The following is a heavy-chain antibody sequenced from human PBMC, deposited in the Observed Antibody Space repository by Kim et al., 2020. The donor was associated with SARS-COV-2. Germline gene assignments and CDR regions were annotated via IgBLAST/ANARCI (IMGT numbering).Heavy chain of an antibody. J-gene: IGHJ4*02. Sequence: GGSLRLSCTASGFTFGDYAMSWFRQAPGKGLEWVGFIRSKAYGGTTEYAASVKGRFTISRDDSKSIAYLQMNSLKTEDTAVYYCTRAGPGSQWLVLIYFDYWGQGTLVTVSS. V-gene: IGHV3-49*03. CDR1: GFTFGDYA. D-gene: IGHD6-19*01. CDR3: TRAGPGSQWLVLIYFDY. CDR2: IRSKAYGGTT.